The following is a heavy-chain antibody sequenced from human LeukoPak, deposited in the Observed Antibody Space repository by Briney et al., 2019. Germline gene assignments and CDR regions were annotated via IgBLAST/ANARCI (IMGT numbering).Heavy chain of an antibody. CDR1: GFTFSSYG. V-gene: IGHV3-30*18. CDR2: ISYDGSNK. J-gene: IGHJ4*02. CDR3: AKAKGDYDDY. Sequence: GGSLRLSCAASGFTFSSYGMHWVRQAPGKGLEWVAVISYDGSNKYYVDSVKGRFTISRGNSKNTLYLQMNSLRAEDTAVYYCAKAKGDYDDYWGQGTLVTVSS.